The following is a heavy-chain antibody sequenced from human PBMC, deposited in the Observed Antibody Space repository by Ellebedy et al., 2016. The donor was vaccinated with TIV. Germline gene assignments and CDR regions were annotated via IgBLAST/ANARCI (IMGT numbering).Heavy chain of an antibody. CDR2: ISSNTTYA. CDR3: ARDRGGDIVVVPAAITDYYYYYGMDV. Sequence: GGSLRLSCVASGFPFSDHFMSWVRQAPGRGPEWVSSISSNTTYAYYGDSVKGRFTVSRDNAKNSLYLQMNSLRAEDTAVYYCARDRGGDIVVVPAAITDYYYYYGMDVWGQGTTVTVSS. J-gene: IGHJ6*02. V-gene: IGHV3-21*01. D-gene: IGHD2-2*01. CDR1: GFPFSDHF.